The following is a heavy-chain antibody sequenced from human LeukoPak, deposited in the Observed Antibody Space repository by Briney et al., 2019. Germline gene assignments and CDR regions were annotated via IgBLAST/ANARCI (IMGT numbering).Heavy chain of an antibody. V-gene: IGHV1-46*03. J-gene: IGHJ3*02. CDR3: ASPSFYGSGSNYDAFDI. CDR1: GYTFTSYY. D-gene: IGHD3-10*01. CDR2: INPSGGST. Sequence: EASVKVSCKASGYTFTSYYMHWVRQAPGRGLEWMGIINPSGGSTSYAQKFQGRVTMTRDTSTSTVYMELSSLRSEDTAVYYCASPSFYGSGSNYDAFDIWGQGTMVTVSS.